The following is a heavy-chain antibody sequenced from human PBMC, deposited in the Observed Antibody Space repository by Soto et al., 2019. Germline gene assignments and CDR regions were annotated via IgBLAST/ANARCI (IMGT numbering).Heavy chain of an antibody. V-gene: IGHV4-31*03. CDR3: ARALDSGYDAVDY. J-gene: IGHJ4*02. D-gene: IGHD5-12*01. CDR1: GGSIGSGGYY. CDR2: IYYSGST. Sequence: SETLSLTCTVSGGSIGSGGYYWSWIRQHPGKGLEWIGYIYYSGSTYYNPSLKSRVTISVDTSKNQFSLKLSSVTAADTAVYYCARALDSGYDAVDYWGQGTLVTVSS.